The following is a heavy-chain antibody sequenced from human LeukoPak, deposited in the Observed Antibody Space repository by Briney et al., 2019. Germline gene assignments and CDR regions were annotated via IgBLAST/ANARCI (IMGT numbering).Heavy chain of an antibody. CDR2: IDHSGST. D-gene: IGHD3-9*01. V-gene: IGHV4-34*01. Sequence: SETLSLTCAVYGGSFSGYYWSWIRQPPGKGLEWIGEIDHSGSTNYNPSLKSRVTISVDTSKNQFSLKLSSVTAADTAVYYCASNQGYYDILTGYSPTYYFDYWGQGTLVTVSS. J-gene: IGHJ4*02. CDR1: GGSFSGYY. CDR3: ASNQGYYDILTGYSPTYYFDY.